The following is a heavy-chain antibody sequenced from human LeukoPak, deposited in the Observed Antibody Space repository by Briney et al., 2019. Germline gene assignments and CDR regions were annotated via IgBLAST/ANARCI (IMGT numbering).Heavy chain of an antibody. Sequence: GRSLRLSCAASGFTFSSYAMHWVRQAPGKGLEWVAVISYDGSNKYYADSVKGRFTISRDNSKNTLYLQMNSLRAEDTAVYYCAKDRMYLYYYDSSGYYHDAFDIWGQGTMVTVSS. CDR2: ISYDGSNK. J-gene: IGHJ3*02. V-gene: IGHV3-30*04. CDR1: GFTFSSYA. D-gene: IGHD3-22*01. CDR3: AKDRMYLYYYDSSGYYHDAFDI.